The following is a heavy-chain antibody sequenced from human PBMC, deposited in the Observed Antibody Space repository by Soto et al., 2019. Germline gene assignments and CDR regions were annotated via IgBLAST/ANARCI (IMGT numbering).Heavy chain of an antibody. CDR2: ISGSGGST. J-gene: IGHJ6*02. Sequence: GGSLRLSCAASGFTFSSYAMSWVRQAPGKGLEWVSAISGSGGSTYYADSVKGRFTISRDNSKNTLYLQMNSLRAEDTAVYYCAKDGYYDSSGYYSEYYYYGMDVWGQGTTVTVS. CDR1: GFTFSSYA. D-gene: IGHD3-22*01. V-gene: IGHV3-23*01. CDR3: AKDGYYDSSGYYSEYYYYGMDV.